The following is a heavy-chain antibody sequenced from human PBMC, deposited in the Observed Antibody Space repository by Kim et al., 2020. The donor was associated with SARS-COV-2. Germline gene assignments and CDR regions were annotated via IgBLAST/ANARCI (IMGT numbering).Heavy chain of an antibody. J-gene: IGHJ5*02. D-gene: IGHD3-3*01. Sequence: HSGNTNYHPSLKSRVTISIDTSKNQFSLNVSSVTAADTAVYYCARGTIFEPWGQGTLVTVSS. V-gene: IGHV4-34*01. CDR3: ARGTIFEP. CDR2: HSGNT.